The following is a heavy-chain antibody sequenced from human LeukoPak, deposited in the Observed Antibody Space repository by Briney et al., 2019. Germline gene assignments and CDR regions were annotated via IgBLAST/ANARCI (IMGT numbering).Heavy chain of an antibody. CDR1: GFTLDDYA. Sequence: GGSLRLSCAASGFTLDDYAMHWVRQAPGKGLEWVSGISWNSVNIGYADSVKGRFTISRDNAKNSLYLQMNRLRAEDMALYYCAKGTMIVVAVGDYFDYWGQGTLVTVSS. V-gene: IGHV3-9*03. CDR3: AKGTMIVVAVGDYFDY. D-gene: IGHD3-22*01. CDR2: ISWNSVNI. J-gene: IGHJ4*02.